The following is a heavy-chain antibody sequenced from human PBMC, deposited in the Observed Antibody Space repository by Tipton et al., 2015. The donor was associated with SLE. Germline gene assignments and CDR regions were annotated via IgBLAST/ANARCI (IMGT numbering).Heavy chain of an antibody. V-gene: IGHV4-4*07. CDR1: GGSLTNYY. CDR3: ARELLSPMTTVHWYFDL. D-gene: IGHD4-11*01. J-gene: IGHJ2*01. CDR2: IYTRGST. Sequence: LRLSCTVSGGSLTNYYWSWIRQSAGKGLEWIGRIYTRGSTNYNPSLKSRVTMSVDTSENQLSLKLNSMTAADTAVYYCARELLSPMTTVHWYFDLWGRGTLVTVSS.